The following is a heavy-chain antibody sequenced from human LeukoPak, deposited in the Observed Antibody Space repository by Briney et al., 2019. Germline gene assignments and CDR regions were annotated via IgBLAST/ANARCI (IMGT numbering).Heavy chain of an antibody. J-gene: IGHJ2*01. CDR1: GYTFTSYG. Sequence: ASVKVSCKASGYTFTSYGISWVRQAPGQGLEWMGWISAYNGNTNYAQKFQGRVTMTEDTSTDTAYMELSSLRSEDTAVYYCATRSTVTYEGYFDLWGRGTLVTVSS. V-gene: IGHV1-18*01. CDR2: ISAYNGNT. CDR3: ATRSTVTYEGYFDL. D-gene: IGHD4-11*01.